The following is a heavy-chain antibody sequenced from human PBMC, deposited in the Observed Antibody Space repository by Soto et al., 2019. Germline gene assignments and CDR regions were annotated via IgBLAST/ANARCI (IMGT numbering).Heavy chain of an antibody. J-gene: IGHJ5*02. V-gene: IGHV4-31*01. CDR1: GGSISGEGYY. CDR3: ARAWTDTARWGNGFDR. D-gene: IGHD5-18*01. CDR2: IHYSGST. Sequence: QVQLQESGPGLVEPSQTLSLTCTVSGGSISGEGYYWSWIRQYSGRGLEWFGYIHYSGSTYCSPSVKTQGIIAVNPSKTRSFLILGPVRVGHTTVYSCARAWTDTARWGNGFDRWGQGSVVTVSS.